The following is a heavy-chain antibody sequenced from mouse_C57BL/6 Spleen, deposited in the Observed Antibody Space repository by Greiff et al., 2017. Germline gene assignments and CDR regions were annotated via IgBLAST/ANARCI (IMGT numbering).Heavy chain of an antibody. CDR1: GFTFSDYG. CDR2: ISSGSSTI. J-gene: IGHJ3*01. V-gene: IGHV5-17*01. CDR3: ARGYDYDEAWFAY. D-gene: IGHD2-4*01. Sequence: EVKLMESGGGLVKPGGSLKLSCAASGFTFSDYGMHWVRQAPEKGLEWVAYISSGSSTIYYADTVKGRFTISRDNAKNTLFLQMTSLRSEDTAMYYCARGYDYDEAWFAYWGQGTLVTVSA.